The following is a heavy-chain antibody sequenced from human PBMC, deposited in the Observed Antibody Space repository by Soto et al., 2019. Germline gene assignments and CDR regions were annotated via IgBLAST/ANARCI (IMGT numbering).Heavy chain of an antibody. CDR1: GFTFSSYW. D-gene: IGHD6-13*01. Sequence: GGSLRLSCAASGFTFSSYWMHWVRQAPGKGLVWVSRINSDGSSTSYADSVKGRFTISRDNAKNTLYLQMNSLRAEDTAVYYCAXEWGIAAAGDYYYYGMDVWGQGTTVTAP. CDR2: INSDGSST. V-gene: IGHV3-74*01. J-gene: IGHJ6*02. CDR3: AXEWGIAAAGDYYYYGMDV.